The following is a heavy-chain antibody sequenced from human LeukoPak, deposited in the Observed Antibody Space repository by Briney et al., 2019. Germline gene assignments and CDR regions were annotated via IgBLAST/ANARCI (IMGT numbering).Heavy chain of an antibody. CDR2: IFYSGST. Sequence: SETLSLTCTISGGSISTSSYYWGWIRQPPGKGLEWIGSIFYSGSTYYNPSLKSRVTISVDTSKNQFSLNLSSVTAADTAVYYCARPATVTTSFWYFDLWGRGTLATVSS. D-gene: IGHD4-17*01. V-gene: IGHV4-39*01. CDR3: ARPATVTTSFWYFDL. J-gene: IGHJ2*01. CDR1: GGSISTSSYY.